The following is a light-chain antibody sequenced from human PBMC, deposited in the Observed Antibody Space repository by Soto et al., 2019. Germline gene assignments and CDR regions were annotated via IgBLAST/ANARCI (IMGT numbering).Light chain of an antibody. Sequence: EVVLTQSPGSLSLSPGERATLSCRASHSVMTTYLAWYQQKPGQPPRLLIYGASSRATGIPDRFSGSGSVTDFTLTISRLEPEDVAVYYCQQFGASLTWTFGQGTKVEIK. V-gene: IGKV3-20*01. J-gene: IGKJ1*01. CDR2: GAS. CDR1: HSVMTTY. CDR3: QQFGASLTWT.